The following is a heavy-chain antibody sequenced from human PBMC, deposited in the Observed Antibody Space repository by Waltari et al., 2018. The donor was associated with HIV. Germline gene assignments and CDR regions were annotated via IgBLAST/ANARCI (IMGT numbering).Heavy chain of an antibody. V-gene: IGHV4-39*01. J-gene: IGHJ4*02. CDR3: ARFVVITGGDY. Sequence: LQLHASGPGRVISLETLSLLCPLSRPSVTTSRYFCAWIRQPPGKGLEWIGGGYYSGSTYYNPSLKSRVTISVDTSKNQFSLNLRSVTAADTAVYYCARFVVITGGDYWGQGTLVTVSS. CDR2: GYYSGST. D-gene: IGHD3-22*01. CDR1: RPSVTTSRYF.